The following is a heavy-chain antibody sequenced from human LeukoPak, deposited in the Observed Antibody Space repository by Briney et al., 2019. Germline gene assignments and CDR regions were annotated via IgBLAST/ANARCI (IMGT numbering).Heavy chain of an antibody. CDR2: IYYSGST. Sequence: SETLSLTCTVSGGSISSYYWSWIRQPPGKGLEWIGYIYYSGSTNYNPSLKSRVTISVDTSKNQFSLKLSSVTDADTAVYYCARFEYSSSLFDPWGQGTLVTVSS. D-gene: IGHD6-13*01. J-gene: IGHJ5*02. CDR3: ARFEYSSSLFDP. CDR1: GGSISSYY. V-gene: IGHV4-59*08.